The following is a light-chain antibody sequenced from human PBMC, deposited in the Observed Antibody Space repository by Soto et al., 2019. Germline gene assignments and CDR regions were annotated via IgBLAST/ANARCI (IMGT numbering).Light chain of an antibody. CDR2: GVS. CDR3: SSYTAYTTLWV. J-gene: IGLJ3*02. CDR1: ASDIGNYNY. Sequence: QSALTQPASVSGSPGQSITISCTGTASDIGNYNYVSWYQLHPGKAPKLLIYGVSNRPSGVSNRFSGSKSGNAASLTISGLQAEDEADYYCSSYTAYTTLWVFGGGTKLTAL. V-gene: IGLV2-14*01.